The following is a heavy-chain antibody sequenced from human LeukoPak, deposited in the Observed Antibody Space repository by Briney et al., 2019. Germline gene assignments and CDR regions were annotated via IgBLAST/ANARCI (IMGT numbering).Heavy chain of an antibody. D-gene: IGHD3-3*01. CDR3: ARVVSGRYYFDY. CDR2: IIPIFGTA. CDR1: GGTFSSYA. Sequence: ASVKVSCKASGGTFSSYAISWVRQAPGQGLEWMGGIIPIFGTANYAQKFQGRVTITADESTSTAYMELSSLRSEDTAVYYCARVVSGRYYFDYWGREPWSPSPQ. J-gene: IGHJ4*02. V-gene: IGHV1-69*13.